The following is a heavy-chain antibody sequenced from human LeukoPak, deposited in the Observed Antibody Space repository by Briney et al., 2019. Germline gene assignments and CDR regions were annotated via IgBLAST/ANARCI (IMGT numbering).Heavy chain of an antibody. CDR3: ARGPGRYFDWLLPTLPYYYYMDV. Sequence: SETLSLTCAVYGGSFSGYYWSWVRQPPGKGLEWIGEINHSGSTNYNPSLKRRVTISVETSKKQFSLKLSSVTAADTAVYYCARGPGRYFDWLLPTLPYYYYMDVWGKGTTVTVSS. D-gene: IGHD3-9*01. V-gene: IGHV4-34*01. CDR1: GGSFSGYY. CDR2: INHSGST. J-gene: IGHJ6*03.